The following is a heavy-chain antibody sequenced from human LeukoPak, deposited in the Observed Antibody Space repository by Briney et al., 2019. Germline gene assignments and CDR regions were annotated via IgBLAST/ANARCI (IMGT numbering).Heavy chain of an antibody. CDR3: ARTGLTYLTTVTTWFDY. V-gene: IGHV3-30*04. D-gene: IGHD4-17*01. CDR1: GFTFSSYA. CDR2: ISYDGSNK. J-gene: IGHJ4*02. Sequence: GGSLRLSCAASGFTFSSYAMYWVRQAPGKGLEWVAVISYDGSNKYYADSVKGRFTISRDNSKNTLYLQMNSLRAEDTAVYYCARTGLTYLTTVTTWFDYWGQGTLVTVSS.